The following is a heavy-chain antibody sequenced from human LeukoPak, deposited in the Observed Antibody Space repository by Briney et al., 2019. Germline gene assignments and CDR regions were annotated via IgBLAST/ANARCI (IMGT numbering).Heavy chain of an antibody. Sequence: PSETLSLTCAVYGGSFSGYYWSWIRQPPGKGLEWIGEINHSGSTNYNPSLKSRVTISVDTSKNQFSLKLSSVTAADTAVYYCARDRMTTVTTTRDNSALHYYYGMDVWGQGTTVTVSS. D-gene: IGHD4-4*01. V-gene: IGHV4-34*01. CDR1: GGSFSGYY. CDR3: ARDRMTTVTTTRDNSALHYYYGMDV. CDR2: INHSGST. J-gene: IGHJ6*02.